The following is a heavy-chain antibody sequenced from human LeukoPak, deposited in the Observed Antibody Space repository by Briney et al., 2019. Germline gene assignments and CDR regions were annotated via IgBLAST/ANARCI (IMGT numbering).Heavy chain of an antibody. CDR3: VRDIVVAGTAFDI. J-gene: IGHJ3*02. CDR2: IHRNGVP. V-gene: IGHV4-4*02. D-gene: IGHD6-19*01. Sequence: SETLSLTCAVSGGSISSNNWWSWVRQPPGKGLEWIGEIHRNGVPNSNPSFKGRVSISLDKCKNQLSLKLSSVTAADTDVYYCVRDIVVAGTAFDIWGQGTMVTVSS. CDR1: GGSISSNNW.